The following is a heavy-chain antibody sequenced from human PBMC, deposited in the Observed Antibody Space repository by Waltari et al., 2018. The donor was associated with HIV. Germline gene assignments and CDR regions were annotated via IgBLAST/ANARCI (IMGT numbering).Heavy chain of an antibody. D-gene: IGHD3-10*01. CDR2: IGTAGDT. CDR1: GFTFSGSD. Sequence: EVQLVESGGGLVQPGGSLRLSCAASGFTFSGSDMHWVRQATGKGLEWVSAIGTAGDTYYPGSVKGRFTISRENAKNSLYLQMNSLRAGDTAVYYCARDRGLYGMDVWGQGTTVTVSS. J-gene: IGHJ6*02. V-gene: IGHV3-13*01. CDR3: ARDRGLYGMDV.